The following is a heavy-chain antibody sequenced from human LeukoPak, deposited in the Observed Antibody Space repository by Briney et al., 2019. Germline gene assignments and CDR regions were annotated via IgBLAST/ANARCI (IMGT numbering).Heavy chain of an antibody. J-gene: IGHJ3*02. CDR3: ASVDTAMVGAGGAFDI. V-gene: IGHV5-51*01. CDR1: GYSFTSYW. D-gene: IGHD5-18*01. Sequence: GESLKISCKGSGYSFTSYWIGWVRQMPGKGLEWMGIIYPGDSDTRYSPSFQGQVTISADKSISTAYLPWSSLKASDTAMYYCASVDTAMVGAGGAFDIWGQGTMVTVSS. CDR2: IYPGDSDT.